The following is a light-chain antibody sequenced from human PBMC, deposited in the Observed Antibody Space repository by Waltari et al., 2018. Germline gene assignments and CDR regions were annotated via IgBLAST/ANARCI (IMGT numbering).Light chain of an antibody. CDR2: DTN. J-gene: IGLJ3*02. CDR1: TGTVTSGHF. V-gene: IGLV7-46*01. Sequence: QAVVTQEPSLTVSPGGPVPLTCGSSTGTVTSGHFPYWFQHTPGQAPTTLIYDTNNKESWTPARFSGSLIGGKAALTLSGAQPEDEAEYYCLLFYSGPRVFGGGTKLTVL. CDR3: LLFYSGPRV.